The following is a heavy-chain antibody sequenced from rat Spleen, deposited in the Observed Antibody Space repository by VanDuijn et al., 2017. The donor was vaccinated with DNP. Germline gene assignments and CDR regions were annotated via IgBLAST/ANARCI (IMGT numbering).Heavy chain of an antibody. Sequence: QVQLKESGPALVQPSQTLALTCTVAGFSLANYKVHWVRQPPGKGLEWLGLIWTTGDTRYNSALKSRLSFSKDTSKSQVFLKMNSLRPEDTATYYCATDSSLYYYALNAWGQGTSVTVSS. V-gene: IGHV2-41*01. D-gene: IGHD1-2*01. CDR2: IWTTGDT. CDR1: GFSLANYK. CDR3: ATDSSLYYYALNA. J-gene: IGHJ4*01.